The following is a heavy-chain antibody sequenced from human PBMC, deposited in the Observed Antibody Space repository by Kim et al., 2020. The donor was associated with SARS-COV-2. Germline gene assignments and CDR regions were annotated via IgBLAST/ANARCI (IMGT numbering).Heavy chain of an antibody. Sequence: NPALKSLVTMSVDTSKNQFSLKLSYVTAADTAVYYCARGSRITMVGGVDYWGQGTLVTVSS. D-gene: IGHD3-10*01. CDR3: ARGSRITMVGGVDY. V-gene: IGHV4-31*01. J-gene: IGHJ4*02.